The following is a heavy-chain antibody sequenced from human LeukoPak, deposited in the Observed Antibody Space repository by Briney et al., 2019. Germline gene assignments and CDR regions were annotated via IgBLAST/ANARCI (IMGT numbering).Heavy chain of an antibody. J-gene: IGHJ4*02. V-gene: IGHV4-59*08. CDR2: IYYSGST. Sequence: PSETLSLTCIVFGSSITTYYWSWIRPPPGKGLEWIGYIYYSGSTNYNPSLKSRVNISVDTSKNQFSLKLSSVTAADTAVYYCARQGDGCFDYWGQGTLVTVSS. CDR3: ARQGDGCFDY. CDR1: GSSITTYY. D-gene: IGHD5-24*01.